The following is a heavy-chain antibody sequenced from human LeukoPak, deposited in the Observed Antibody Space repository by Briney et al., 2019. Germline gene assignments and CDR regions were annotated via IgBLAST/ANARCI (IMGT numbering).Heavy chain of an antibody. D-gene: IGHD2-21*02. CDR2: ISSSSSYI. V-gene: IGHV3-21*06. J-gene: IGHJ3*02. Sequence: GGSLRLSCAASGFTFSSYSMNWVRQAPGKGLEWVSSISSSSSYIYYADSVKGRFTTSRDNSKNMLYLQTNSLRTEDTAVYYCARVQSAYCGGDCYSRSTKAFDIWGQGTMVTVSS. CDR3: ARVQSAYCGGDCYSRSTKAFDI. CDR1: GFTFSSYS.